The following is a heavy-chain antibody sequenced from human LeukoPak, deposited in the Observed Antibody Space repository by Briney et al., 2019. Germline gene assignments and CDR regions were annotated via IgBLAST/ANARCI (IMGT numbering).Heavy chain of an antibody. CDR2: IYTSGST. D-gene: IGHD3-22*01. CDR3: AREQYLNYYDSSGSLDY. J-gene: IGHJ4*02. V-gene: IGHV4-4*07. Sequence: SETLSLTCTVSGGSISSYYWSWIRQPAGKGLEWIGRIYTSGSTNYNPSLKSRVTMSVDTSKNQFSLKLSSVTAADTAVYYCAREQYLNYYDSSGSLDYWGQGTLVTVSS. CDR1: GGSISSYY.